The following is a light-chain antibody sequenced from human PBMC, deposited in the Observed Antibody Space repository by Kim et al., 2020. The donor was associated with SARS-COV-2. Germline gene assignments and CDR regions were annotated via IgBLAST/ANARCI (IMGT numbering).Light chain of an antibody. CDR1: VLRIYY. Sequence: ALRPTVSITGQGDVLRIYYARCYQQKPGQAPVLVIYGKNIRPSGIPDRFSGSSSGNTASLTITGAQAEDDADYYCNARDSSGNHLVFGGGTQLTVL. V-gene: IGLV3-19*01. CDR2: GKN. J-gene: IGLJ2*01. CDR3: NARDSSGNHLV.